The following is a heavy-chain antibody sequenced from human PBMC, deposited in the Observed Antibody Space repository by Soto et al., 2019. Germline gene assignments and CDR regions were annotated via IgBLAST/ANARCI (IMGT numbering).Heavy chain of an antibody. CDR3: VRDLTLGYRSGGDGFDV. V-gene: IGHV1-69*01. D-gene: IGHD5-18*01. Sequence: QVHLEQSGAEVKKPGSSVKVSCKASGGIFKTDAVAWVRQAPGQGLEWVGGLTPLYGTANYAQKFQGRVTIIADESTGAAYMEVSSLRAEDTAVYYCVRDLTLGYRSGGDGFDVWGQGTMVTVSS. CDR2: LTPLYGTA. J-gene: IGHJ3*01. CDR1: GGIFKTDA.